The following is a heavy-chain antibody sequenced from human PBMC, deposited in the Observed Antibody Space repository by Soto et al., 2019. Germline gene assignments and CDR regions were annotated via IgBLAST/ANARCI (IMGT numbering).Heavy chain of an antibody. D-gene: IGHD6-19*01. J-gene: IGHJ4*02. V-gene: IGHV3-30*18. CDR3: AKDGLGIAVAGLFDY. CDR2: ISYDGSNK. Sequence: QVQLVESGGGVVQPGRSLRLSCAASGFTFSSYGMHWVRQAPGKGLEWVAVISYDGSNKYYADSVKGRFTISRDNSKNTLYLQTNSLRAEDTAVYYCAKDGLGIAVAGLFDYWGQGTLVTVSS. CDR1: GFTFSSYG.